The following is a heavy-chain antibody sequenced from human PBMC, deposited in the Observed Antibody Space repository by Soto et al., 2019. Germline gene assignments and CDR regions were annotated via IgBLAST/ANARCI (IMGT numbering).Heavy chain of an antibody. Sequence: SGGSLRLSCAASGFTFSSYAMSWVRQAPGKGLEWVSAISGSGGSTYYADSVKGRFTISRDNSKNTLYLQMNSLRAEDTAVYYCAKDRGPGYCSGGTCNSHRWFDTWGQGTLGTVAS. J-gene: IGHJ5*02. CDR2: ISGSGGST. V-gene: IGHV3-23*01. D-gene: IGHD2-15*01. CDR3: AKDRGPGYCSGGTCNSHRWFDT. CDR1: GFTFSSYA.